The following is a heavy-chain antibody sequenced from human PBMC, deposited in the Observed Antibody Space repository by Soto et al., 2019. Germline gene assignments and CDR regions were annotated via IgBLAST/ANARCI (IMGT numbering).Heavy chain of an antibody. CDR3: ARGTGRYFDI. CDR1: GYSMGKLC. Sequence: XETRSRPCPISGYSMGKLCISWIRQPAGKGLESLGRLSASGRTNDSPSLQSRVTMSLGRSKNRFSLRLTSVSAADTAVYFCARGTGRYFDIWGRGSLVTVSS. V-gene: IGHV4-4*07. J-gene: IGHJ2*01. D-gene: IGHD1-1*01. CDR2: LSASGRT.